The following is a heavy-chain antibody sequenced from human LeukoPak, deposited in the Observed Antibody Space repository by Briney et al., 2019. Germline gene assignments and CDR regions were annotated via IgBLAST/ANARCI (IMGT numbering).Heavy chain of an antibody. Sequence: EGSLRLSCAASGFIVSSSYMGWVRQAPGKGLEWVSYIYSDGRTFYADSVKGRFTTSRDSSKNTLYFQMNSLRAEDTAVYYCARAFDHHFDYWGQGTLVTVSS. V-gene: IGHV3-53*01. J-gene: IGHJ4*02. CDR1: GFIVSSSY. CDR3: ARAFDHHFDY. D-gene: IGHD3-16*01. CDR2: IYSDGRT.